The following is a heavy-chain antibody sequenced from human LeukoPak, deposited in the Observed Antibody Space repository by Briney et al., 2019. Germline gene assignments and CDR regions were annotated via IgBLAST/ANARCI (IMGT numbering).Heavy chain of an antibody. CDR2: TAGSGISK. CDR3: ARERVGATSDAFDI. V-gene: IGHV3-23*01. J-gene: IGHJ3*02. CDR1: GFTFNNYA. D-gene: IGHD1-26*01. Sequence: PGGSLRLSCVASGFTFNNYAMSWVRQAPGRGLEWASSTAGSGISKDYADSVKGRFTISRDNSKNTLYLQMNSLRAEDTAVYYCARERVGATSDAFDIWGQGTMVTVSS.